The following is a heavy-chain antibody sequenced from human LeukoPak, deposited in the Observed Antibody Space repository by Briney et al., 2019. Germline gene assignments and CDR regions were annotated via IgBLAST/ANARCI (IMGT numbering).Heavy chain of an antibody. J-gene: IGHJ4*02. CDR2: IYHSGST. D-gene: IGHD4-23*01. Sequence: PSETLSLTCTVSGYSISSGYYGGWIRQPPGEGLEWIGGIYHSGSTYYNPSLKSRVTMSVDTSKNQFSLKLRSVTAADTAVYYCARVYYGGNPYFDYWGQGTLVTVSS. CDR1: GYSISSGYY. V-gene: IGHV4-38-2*02. CDR3: ARVYYGGNPYFDY.